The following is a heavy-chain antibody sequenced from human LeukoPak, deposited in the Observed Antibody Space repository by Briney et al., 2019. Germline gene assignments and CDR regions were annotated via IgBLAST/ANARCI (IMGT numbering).Heavy chain of an antibody. CDR1: GPSFTSYW. CDR2: IYAGDSDI. Sequence: GASLQISCKGSGPSFTSYWIGGVRQLPGKGLEGMGIIYAGDSDIRYSPSFQGQVTISANKSISTAYLQWSSLEASDTAMHYCARLAGSGGSCYRCFDYWGQGTLVTVSS. CDR3: ARLAGSGGSCYRCFDY. V-gene: IGHV5-51*01. D-gene: IGHD2-15*01. J-gene: IGHJ4*02.